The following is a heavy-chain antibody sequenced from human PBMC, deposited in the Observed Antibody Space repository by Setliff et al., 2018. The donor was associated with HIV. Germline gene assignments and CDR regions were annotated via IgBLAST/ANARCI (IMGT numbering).Heavy chain of an antibody. CDR1: GYTFTSYY. V-gene: IGHV1-46*01. CDR2: INPSGDNT. D-gene: IGHD5-12*01. CDR3: ARSGYSAYDNWFDP. Sequence: GASVKVSCKASGYTFTSYYIHWVRQAPGQGLEWMGIINPSGDNTNYALKFQGRVTMTRDTSTSTVYMELSSLRSEDTAVYYCARSGYSAYDNWFDPWGQGTLVTVSS. J-gene: IGHJ5*02.